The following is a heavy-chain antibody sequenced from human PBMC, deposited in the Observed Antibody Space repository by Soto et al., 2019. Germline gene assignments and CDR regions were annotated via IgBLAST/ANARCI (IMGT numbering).Heavy chain of an antibody. J-gene: IGHJ5*02. D-gene: IGHD2-21*01. CDR1: GFTFRSYG. Sequence: QVQLVESGGGVVQPGRSLRLSCAASGFTFRSYGMHWVRQAPGKGLEWVAVISYDGSNEYYADYVKGRFTISRDNSKKAWCLQPTGLRVQDAAGCYCWKGLSVMQPRLMEAACGQGTLGTVSS. V-gene: IGHV3-30*18. CDR2: ISYDGSNE. CDR3: WKGLSVMQPRLMEAA.